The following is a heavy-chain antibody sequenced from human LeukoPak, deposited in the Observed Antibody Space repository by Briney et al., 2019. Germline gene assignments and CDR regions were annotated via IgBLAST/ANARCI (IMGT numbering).Heavy chain of an antibody. Sequence: PSETLSLTCTVSGGSISSYYWSWIRQPPGKGLEWIGNIYYSGSTYYNPSLKSRVTISVDTSKNQFSLKLSSVTAADTAVYYCATENYDFWSGTFDYWGQGTLVTVSS. D-gene: IGHD3-3*01. CDR1: GGSISSYY. CDR3: ATENYDFWSGTFDY. CDR2: IYYSGST. J-gene: IGHJ4*02. V-gene: IGHV4-59*12.